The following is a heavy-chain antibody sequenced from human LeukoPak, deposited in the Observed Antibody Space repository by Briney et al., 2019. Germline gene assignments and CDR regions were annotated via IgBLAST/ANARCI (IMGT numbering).Heavy chain of an antibody. J-gene: IGHJ5*02. D-gene: IGHD5/OR15-5a*01. CDR1: GGSFSDYF. CDR2: IERGGST. Sequence: SETLSLTCAVYGGSFSDYFWTWIRQSPGKRLEWIGEIERGGSTVYSPSLESRVTMSLDSSKIQFSLRLTSVTAADTAVYFCATHVLFDSDNYSYWFDPWGQGTLVTVSS. CDR3: ATHVLFDSDNYSYWFDP. V-gene: IGHV4-34*01.